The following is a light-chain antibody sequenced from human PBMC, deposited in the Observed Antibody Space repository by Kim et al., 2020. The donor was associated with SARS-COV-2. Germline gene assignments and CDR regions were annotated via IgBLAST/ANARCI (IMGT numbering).Light chain of an antibody. CDR1: QSVGSS. V-gene: IGKV3-11*01. Sequence: LSPRGKASHAGIASQSVGSSFAWYQQKPGQAPRLLIYDAFSRATGIPARFSGSGSGTDFTLTISSLEAEDFAVYYCQQRGNRPLTFGQGTKVDIK. CDR2: DAF. J-gene: IGKJ1*01. CDR3: QQRGNRPLT.